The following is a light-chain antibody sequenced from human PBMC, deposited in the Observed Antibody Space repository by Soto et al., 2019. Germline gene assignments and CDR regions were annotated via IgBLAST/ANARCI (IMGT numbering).Light chain of an antibody. CDR2: AAS. J-gene: IGKJ4*01. Sequence: EIMLTQSPGTLSLSPGDRATLSCRASQSVAGSSLAWYQQKPAQAPRLLIYAASNRATGIPARFSGSGSRTDFSLIINGLEPEDFAVYFCQQYGSSHLTFGGGTKVDIK. CDR3: QQYGSSHLT. CDR1: QSVAGSS. V-gene: IGKV3-20*01.